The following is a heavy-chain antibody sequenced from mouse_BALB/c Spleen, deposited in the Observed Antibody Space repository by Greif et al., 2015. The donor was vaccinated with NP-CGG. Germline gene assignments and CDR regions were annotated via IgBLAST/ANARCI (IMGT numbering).Heavy chain of an antibody. CDR2: ISDGGSYT. J-gene: IGHJ4*01. CDR3: ARDYYGSSYAMDY. V-gene: IGHV5-4*02. D-gene: IGHD1-1*01. CDR1: GFTFSDYY. Sequence: EVNVVESGGGLVKPGGSLKLSCAASGFTFSDYYMYLVRQTPEKRLEWVATISDGGSYTYYPDSVKGRFTISRDNAKNNLYLQMSSLKSEDTAMYYCARDYYGSSYAMDYWGQGTSVTVSS.